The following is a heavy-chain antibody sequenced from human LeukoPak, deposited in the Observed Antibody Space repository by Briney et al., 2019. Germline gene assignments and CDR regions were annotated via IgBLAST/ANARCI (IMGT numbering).Heavy chain of an antibody. CDR1: GYTFTGYY. CDR3: ARGDIDY. Sequence: ASVKVSCKASGYTFTGYYMHWVRQAPGQGLEWMGVINPSGGSTSYAQRFQGRVTMTRDASTSTIYMELSSLRSEDTALYYCARGDIDYWGQGTLVTVSS. J-gene: IGHJ4*02. D-gene: IGHD2-15*01. CDR2: INPSGGST. V-gene: IGHV1-46*01.